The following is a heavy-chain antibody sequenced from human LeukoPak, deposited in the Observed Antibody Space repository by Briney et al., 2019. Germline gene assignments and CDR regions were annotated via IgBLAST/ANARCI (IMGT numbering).Heavy chain of an antibody. CDR3: ARGGLWYSGSYFRFDP. D-gene: IGHD1-26*01. Sequence: GSLRLSCAASGFTFSSYGMSWVRQAPGKGLEWIGEINHSGSTNYNPSLKSRVTISVDTSKNQFSLKLSSVTAADTAVYYCARGGLWYSGSYFRFDPWGQGTLVTVSS. J-gene: IGHJ5*02. CDR1: GFTFSSYG. CDR2: INHSGST. V-gene: IGHV4-34*01.